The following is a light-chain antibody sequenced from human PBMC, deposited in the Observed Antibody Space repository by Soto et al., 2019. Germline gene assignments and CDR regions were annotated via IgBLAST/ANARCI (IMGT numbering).Light chain of an antibody. CDR2: ATC. Sequence: ILMTQSPGTLSLSPGDRATLSCRASQSVSSNYLAWYQQRPGQPHRLLIYATCSRAPGIPDRCSCSRSGTDFTRTIRRLEPAAFALYYCQQSGNTFGQGTRLEIK. CDR1: QSVSSNY. J-gene: IGKJ5*01. CDR3: QQSGNT. V-gene: IGKV3-20*01.